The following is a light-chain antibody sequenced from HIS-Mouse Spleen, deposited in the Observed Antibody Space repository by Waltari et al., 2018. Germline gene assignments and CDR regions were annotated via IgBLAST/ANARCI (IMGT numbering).Light chain of an antibody. CDR2: GAS. CDR3: QQLNSYPPT. Sequence: DIQLTQSPSFLSASVGDRVTITCRASQGISSYLAWYQQKPGKAPKLLIHGASTLQSGVPSRFRGSGSGTEFTLTISSLQPEDFATYYCQQLNSYPPTFGQGTKVEIK. J-gene: IGKJ1*01. CDR1: QGISSY. V-gene: IGKV1-9*01.